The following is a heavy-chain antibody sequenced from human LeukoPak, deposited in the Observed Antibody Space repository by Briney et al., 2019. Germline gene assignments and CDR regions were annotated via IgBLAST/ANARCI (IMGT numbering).Heavy chain of an antibody. V-gene: IGHV3-33*01. J-gene: IGHJ6*02. D-gene: IGHD2-2*01. CDR3: ARDPGYCTSTSCSGYYYGMDV. CDR2: IWYDGSNK. CDR1: GFTFSSYG. Sequence: GGSLRLSCAASGFTFSSYGMHWVRQAPGKGLEWVALIWYDGSNKYYADSVKGRFTISRDNSKNTLYLQMNSLRAEDTAVYYCARDPGYCTSTSCSGYYYGMDVWGQGTTVTVSS.